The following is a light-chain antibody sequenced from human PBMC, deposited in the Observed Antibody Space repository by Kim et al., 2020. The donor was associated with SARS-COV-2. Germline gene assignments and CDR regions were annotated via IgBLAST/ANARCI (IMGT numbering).Light chain of an antibody. V-gene: IGLV2-14*03. CDR1: SSDVGGYNY. CDR3: SSYTSNNEWV. Sequence: SELTQPASVSGSPGQSITISCTGTSSDVGGYNYVSWYQQHTGKAPKLMVYDVINRPSEVSTRFSGSRSGNTASLTISGLQAEDEADYYCSSYTSNNEWVFGGGTQLTVL. J-gene: IGLJ3*02. CDR2: DVI.